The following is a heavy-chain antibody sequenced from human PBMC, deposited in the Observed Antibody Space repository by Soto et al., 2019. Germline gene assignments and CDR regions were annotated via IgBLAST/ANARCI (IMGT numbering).Heavy chain of an antibody. D-gene: IGHD6-6*01. V-gene: IGHV3-23*01. J-gene: IGHJ4*02. Sequence: GGSLRLSCAASGFTFSNYVMSWVRQAPGKGLEWVSAITGSSGDTYYADSVKGRFTISRDNSKSTLFLQMNSLRAEDTALYYCAKGSASARPYYFDYWGQGALVTVSS. CDR1: GFTFSNYV. CDR3: AKGSASARPYYFDY. CDR2: ITGSSGDT.